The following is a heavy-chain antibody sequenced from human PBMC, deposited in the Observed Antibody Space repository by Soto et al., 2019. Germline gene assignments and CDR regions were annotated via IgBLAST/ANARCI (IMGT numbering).Heavy chain of an antibody. Sequence: QTGWSLRLSCAASGFTFNIYGMHWVRHAPDKGLEWVALISYDGSNQYYADSVKGRFTISRDNSKNTLFLQMNSLRADDTAVYYCASLEGHYRSPINWFAHWGQGTLVTSAS. CDR2: ISYDGSNQ. CDR1: GFTFNIYG. D-gene: IGHD6-13*01. CDR3: ASLEGHYRSPINWFAH. V-gene: IGHV3-30*03. J-gene: IGHJ5*02.